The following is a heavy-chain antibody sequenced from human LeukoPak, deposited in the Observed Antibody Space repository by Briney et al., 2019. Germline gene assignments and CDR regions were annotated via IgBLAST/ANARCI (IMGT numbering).Heavy chain of an antibody. CDR2: IYYSGST. Sequence: SETLSLTCTVSGGSISNYYWSWIRQPPGKGLEWIGYIYYSGSTNYNPSLKSRVTISVDTSKNQFSLKLSSVTAADTAVYYCARDGDSGYFDYWGQGTLVTVSS. V-gene: IGHV4-59*01. CDR1: GGSISNYY. D-gene: IGHD3-22*01. J-gene: IGHJ4*02. CDR3: ARDGDSGYFDY.